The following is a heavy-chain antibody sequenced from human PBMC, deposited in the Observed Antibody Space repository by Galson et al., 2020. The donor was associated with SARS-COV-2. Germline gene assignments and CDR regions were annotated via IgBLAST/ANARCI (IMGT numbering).Heavy chain of an antibody. Sequence: SETLSLTCAVYGGSFSGYYWSWIRQPPGKGLEWIGEINHSGSTNYNPSLKSRVTISVDTSKNQFSLKLSSVTAADTAVYYCARGGGTGPLDYWGQGTLVTVSS. CDR2: INHSGST. J-gene: IGHJ4*02. CDR1: GGSFSGYY. CDR3: ARGGGTGPLDY. V-gene: IGHV4-34*01. D-gene: IGHD1-1*01.